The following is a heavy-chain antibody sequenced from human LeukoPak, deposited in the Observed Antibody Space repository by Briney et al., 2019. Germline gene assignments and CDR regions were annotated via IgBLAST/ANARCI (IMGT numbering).Heavy chain of an antibody. Sequence: GGSLRLSCAASGFTFSSYAMSWVRQAPGKGLEWVSVITDSGMSTYYTDSVKGRFTISRDNSKNTLFLQMNSLRAEDTAVYFCAKDRALGAVAGPFDHWGQGIRVTVSS. J-gene: IGHJ4*02. V-gene: IGHV3-23*01. CDR3: AKDRALGAVAGPFDH. D-gene: IGHD6-19*01. CDR2: ITDSGMST. CDR1: GFTFSSYA.